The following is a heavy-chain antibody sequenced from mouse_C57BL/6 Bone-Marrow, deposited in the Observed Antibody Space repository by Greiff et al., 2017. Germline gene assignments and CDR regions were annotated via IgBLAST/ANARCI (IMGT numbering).Heavy chain of an antibody. J-gene: IGHJ1*03. CDR2: IHPNSGST. V-gene: IGHV1-64*01. Sequence: QVQLQQPGAELVKPGASVKLSCKASGYTFTSYWMHWVKQRPGQGLEWIGMIHPNSGSTNYNEKFKSKATLTVDKSSSTAYMQLSSLTSEDSAVYYCARAFYDLGYFDVWGTGTTVTVSS. D-gene: IGHD2-3*01. CDR3: ARAFYDLGYFDV. CDR1: GYTFTSYW.